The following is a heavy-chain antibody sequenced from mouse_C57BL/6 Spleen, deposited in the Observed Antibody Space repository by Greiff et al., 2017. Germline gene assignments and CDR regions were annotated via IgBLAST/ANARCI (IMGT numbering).Heavy chain of an antibody. CDR1: GYAFSSSW. Sequence: VQLVESGPELVKPGASVKISCKASGYAFSSSWMNWVKQRPGKGLEWIGRIYPGDGDTNYNGKFKGKATLTADKSSSTAYLQLSSLTSDDSAVYFCAREGGGARDYWGQGTSGTVSS. CDR3: AREGGGARDY. CDR2: IYPGDGDT. V-gene: IGHV1-82*01. J-gene: IGHJ4*01.